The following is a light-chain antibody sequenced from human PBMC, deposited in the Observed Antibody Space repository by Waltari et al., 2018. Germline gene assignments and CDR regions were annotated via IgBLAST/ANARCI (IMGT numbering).Light chain of an antibody. CDR3: QQYDNWPPR. J-gene: IGKJ1*01. CDR2: GAS. Sequence: EIVLTQSPATLSVSPGERATLSCRASQRVRSSLAWYQQKPDRAPRLLIFGASTRATGIPARFSGGGSGTDFTLTISSLQSEDFAVDYCQQYDNWPPRFGQGTKVEIK. CDR1: QRVRSS. V-gene: IGKV3-15*01.